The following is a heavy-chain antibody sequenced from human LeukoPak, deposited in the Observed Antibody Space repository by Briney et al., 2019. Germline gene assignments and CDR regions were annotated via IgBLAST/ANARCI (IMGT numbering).Heavy chain of an antibody. V-gene: IGHV1-46*01. D-gene: IGHD3-10*01. J-gene: IGHJ4*02. CDR2: INPSGGST. CDR3: ARDRLLWFGELSSFRLGY. CDR1: GYTFTGYY. Sequence: ASVKVSCKASGYTFTGYYMHWVRQAPGQGLEWMGIINPSGGSTSYAQKFQGRVTMTRDTSTSTVYMELSSLRSEDTAVYYCARDRLLWFGELSSFRLGYWGQGTLVTVSS.